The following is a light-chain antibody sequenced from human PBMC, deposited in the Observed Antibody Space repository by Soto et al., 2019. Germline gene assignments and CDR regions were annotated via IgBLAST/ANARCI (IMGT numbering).Light chain of an antibody. J-gene: IGKJ2*01. CDR2: DAS. V-gene: IGKV3-20*01. CDR3: QQYGTSPPKYT. Sequence: EIVLTQSPGTLSLSPGERATLSCRASQSVSSSYLAWYQQKPGQAPRLLLFDASNSATGIPDRFSGSGCGTDFTITISILEPEDFAVYYCQQYGTSPPKYTFGQGTKLVIK. CDR1: QSVSSSY.